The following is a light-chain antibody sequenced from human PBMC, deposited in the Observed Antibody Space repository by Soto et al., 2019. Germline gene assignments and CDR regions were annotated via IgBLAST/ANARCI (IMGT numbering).Light chain of an antibody. V-gene: IGKV3-20*01. Sequence: EVVLTQSPGTLSLSPGERATLSCRASQSVSSTYLAWYQQKPGLAPRLLIYGASSRATGIPDRFSGSGSGTDFTLTISRLEPEDFAVYYCQQFGSSLPITFGQGTRLEIK. CDR1: QSVSSTY. CDR3: QQFGSSLPIT. CDR2: GAS. J-gene: IGKJ5*01.